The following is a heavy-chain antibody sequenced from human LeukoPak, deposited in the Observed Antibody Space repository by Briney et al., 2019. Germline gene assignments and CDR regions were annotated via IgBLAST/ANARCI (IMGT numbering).Heavy chain of an antibody. CDR3: GRVAAAGIYPYYYNAMDV. CDR2: INPNSGGT. Sequence: GASVKVSCKASVYTFTGYYMHWVRQAPGHGLEWMGWINPNSGGTNYAQKFQGRVTMTTDTSISTAYMELSSLRSDDTAVYYCGRVAAAGIYPYYYNAMDVWGQGTTVTVSS. CDR1: VYTFTGYY. D-gene: IGHD6-13*01. J-gene: IGHJ6*02. V-gene: IGHV1-2*02.